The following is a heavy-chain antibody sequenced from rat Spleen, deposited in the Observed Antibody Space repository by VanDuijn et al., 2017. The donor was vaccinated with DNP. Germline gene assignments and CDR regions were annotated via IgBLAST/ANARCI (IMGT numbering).Heavy chain of an antibody. V-gene: IGHV5-46*01. J-gene: IGHJ2*01. CDR1: GFTFSNFP. D-gene: IGHD1-12*02. CDR3: ARDMDYYDGSYYRYYFDY. Sequence: EVQLVESGGGLVQPGRSMKLSCAASGFTFSNFPMAWVRQAPRKGLEWVATITTGGGYTYYPDSVKGRFTISRDNAKNTLYLRMNSLRSEDTATYYCARDMDYYDGSYYRYYFDYWGQGVMVTVSS. CDR2: ITTGGGYT.